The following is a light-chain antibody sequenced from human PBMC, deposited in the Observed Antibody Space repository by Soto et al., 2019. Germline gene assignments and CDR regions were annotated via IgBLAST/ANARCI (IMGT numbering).Light chain of an antibody. V-gene: IGKV3-15*01. CDR1: QGIGTG. CDR3: QHYSDWPLT. CDR2: GAS. Sequence: EIVMTQSPATLSVSPGEGATLSCRASQGIGTGLAWYQQKPGQTPRLLMFGASIRATGVPARFSGSASGTEFSLTITSLQSEDFAVYYCQHYSDWPLTFGGGTKVESK. J-gene: IGKJ4*01.